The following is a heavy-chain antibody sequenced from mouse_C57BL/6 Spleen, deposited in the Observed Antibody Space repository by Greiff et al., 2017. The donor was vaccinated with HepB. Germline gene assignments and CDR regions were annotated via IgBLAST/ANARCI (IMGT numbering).Heavy chain of an antibody. J-gene: IGHJ3*01. Sequence: EVQLQQSGPELVKPGASVKISCKASGYTFTDYYMNWVKQSHGKSLEWIGDINPNNGGTSYNQKFKGKATLTVDKSSSTAYMELRSLTSEDSAVYYCASLTYSPFAYWGQGTLVTVSA. D-gene: IGHD1-1*01. CDR3: ASLTYSPFAY. CDR1: GYTFTDYY. V-gene: IGHV1-26*01. CDR2: INPNNGGT.